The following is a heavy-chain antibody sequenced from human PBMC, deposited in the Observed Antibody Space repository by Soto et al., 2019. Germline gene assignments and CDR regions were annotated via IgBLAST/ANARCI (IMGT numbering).Heavy chain of an antibody. V-gene: IGHV3-23*01. Sequence: GGSLRLSCAASGFTFSSYAMSWVRQEQGKGREWVSAISGSGGSTYYADSVKGRFTISRDNAKNSLYRQMNSLRAEDTAVYYCARESAYSISLYSQVEYYYYFSGMAVWGQGTTVTGS. J-gene: IGHJ6*02. CDR1: GFTFSSYA. D-gene: IGHD6-13*01. CDR3: ARESAYSISLYSQVEYYYYFSGMAV. CDR2: ISGSGGST.